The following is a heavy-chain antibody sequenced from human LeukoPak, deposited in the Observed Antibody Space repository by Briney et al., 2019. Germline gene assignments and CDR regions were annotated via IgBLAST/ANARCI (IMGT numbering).Heavy chain of an antibody. Sequence: GASVKVSCKASGGTFSSYAISWVRQAPGQGLEWMGGIIPIFGTANYAQKFQGRVTITADESTSTAYMELSSLRSEDTAVYYCARGGAKVFPFDPWGQGTLVTVSS. CDR2: IIPIFGTA. CDR3: ARGGAKVFPFDP. CDR1: GGTFSSYA. J-gene: IGHJ5*02. V-gene: IGHV1-69*01. D-gene: IGHD4/OR15-4a*01.